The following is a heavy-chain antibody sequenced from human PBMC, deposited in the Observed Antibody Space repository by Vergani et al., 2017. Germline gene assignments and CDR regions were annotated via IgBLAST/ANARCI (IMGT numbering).Heavy chain of an antibody. CDR2: IYTSGST. CDR3: ASVATDYFDY. V-gene: IGHV4-61*02. D-gene: IGHD5-12*01. CDR1: GGSISSGSYY. Sequence: QVQLQESGPGLVKPSQTLSLTCTVSGGSISSGSYYWSWIRQPAGKGLEWIGRIYTSGSTNYNPSLKSRVTISVDTSKNQFSLKLSSVTAADTAVYYCASVATDYFDYWGQGTLVTVSS. J-gene: IGHJ4*02.